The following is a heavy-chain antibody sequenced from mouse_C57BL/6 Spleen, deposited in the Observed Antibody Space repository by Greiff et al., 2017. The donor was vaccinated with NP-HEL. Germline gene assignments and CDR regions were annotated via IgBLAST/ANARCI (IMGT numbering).Heavy chain of an antibody. CDR3: ARGAQATRDSYAMDY. V-gene: IGHV1-55*01. Sequence: VQLQQPGAELVKPGASVKMSCKASGYTFTSYWITWVKQRPGQGLEWIGDIYPGSGSTNYNEKFKSKATLTVDTSSSTAYMQLSSLTSEDSAVYYCARGAQATRDSYAMDYWGQGTSVTVSS. CDR2: IYPGSGST. J-gene: IGHJ4*01. D-gene: IGHD3-2*02. CDR1: GYTFTSYW.